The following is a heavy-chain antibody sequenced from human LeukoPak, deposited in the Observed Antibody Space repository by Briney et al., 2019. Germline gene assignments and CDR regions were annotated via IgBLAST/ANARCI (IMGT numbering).Heavy chain of an antibody. D-gene: IGHD6-19*01. J-gene: IGHJ4*02. CDR2: ISSSSTYT. CDR3: ARSYSSGPTEY. Sequence: QPGGPVRLSCAASGFTFSDYYMSWIRQAPGKGLEWLSYISSSSTYTKYADSVKGRFTVSRDNAKNSLYLQMNSLRAEDTAVYYCARSYSSGPTEYWGQGTLVTVSS. V-gene: IGHV3-11*06. CDR1: GFTFSDYY.